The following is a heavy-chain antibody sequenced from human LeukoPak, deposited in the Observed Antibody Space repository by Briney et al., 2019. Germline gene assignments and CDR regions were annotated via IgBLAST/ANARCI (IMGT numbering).Heavy chain of an antibody. CDR1: GFTFSSYS. J-gene: IGHJ4*02. Sequence: GGSLRLSCAASGFTFSSYSMNWVRQAPGKGLEWVSSISSSSYIYYADSVKGRFTISRDNAKNSLYLQMNSLRAEDTAVYYCARGDSSGYLLDYWGQGTLVTVSS. CDR2: ISSSSYI. D-gene: IGHD3-22*01. CDR3: ARGDSSGYLLDY. V-gene: IGHV3-21*01.